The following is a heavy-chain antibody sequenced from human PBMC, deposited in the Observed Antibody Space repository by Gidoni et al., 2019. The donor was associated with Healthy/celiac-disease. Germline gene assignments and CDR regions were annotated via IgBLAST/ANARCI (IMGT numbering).Heavy chain of an antibody. Sequence: EVQLLESGGGLVPTGGSLRLSCAASGFTFSSDAMTWFRQDPGKGLEWVSAISGSGETTYYADSVKGRFTISRDISKNTLFLHMNSLRAEDTAVYYCTRPGSAWYFHYWGQGTLVTVSS. CDR2: ISGSGETT. CDR1: GFTFSSDA. CDR3: TRPGSAWYFHY. J-gene: IGHJ4*02. V-gene: IGHV3-23*01. D-gene: IGHD6-19*01.